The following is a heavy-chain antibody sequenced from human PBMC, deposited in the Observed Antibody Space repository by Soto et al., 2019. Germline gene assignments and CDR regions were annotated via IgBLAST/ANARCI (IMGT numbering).Heavy chain of an antibody. CDR1: GFIFNNYW. Sequence: EVQLVESGGGLVQPGGSMRLSCAASGFIFNNYWMHWVRQVPGKGLVWVSRVNSDGSTTNYEDSVKGRFTISRDNAKNTLVLQMNSLRVEDTAVYYCARGKYYDVSTGYSTFDPWGQGVPVTVAS. J-gene: IGHJ5*02. V-gene: IGHV3-74*01. CDR2: VNSDGSTT. CDR3: ARGKYYDVSTGYSTFDP. D-gene: IGHD3-9*01.